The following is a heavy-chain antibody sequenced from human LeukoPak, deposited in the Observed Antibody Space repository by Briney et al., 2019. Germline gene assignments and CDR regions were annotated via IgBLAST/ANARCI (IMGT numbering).Heavy chain of an antibody. J-gene: IGHJ4*02. CDR2: IIPIFGTA. V-gene: IGHV1-69*06. CDR3: ARAAAGTGYYFDY. CDR1: GCTFSSYA. D-gene: IGHD6-13*01. Sequence: SVNVSCKASGCTFSSYAISWVRQAPGQGLEWMGGIIPIFGTANHAQKFQGRVTITADKSTSTAYMELSSLRSEDTAVYYCARAAAGTGYYFDYWGQGTLVTVS.